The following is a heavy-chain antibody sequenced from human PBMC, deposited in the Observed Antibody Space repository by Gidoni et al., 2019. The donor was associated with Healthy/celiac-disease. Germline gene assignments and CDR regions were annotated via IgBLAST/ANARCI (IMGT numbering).Heavy chain of an antibody. CDR1: GYSLSSGYY. Sequence: QVQLQESGPGLVKPSETLSLTCTVSGYSLSSGYYWGWIRQPPGKGLEWIGSIYHSGSTYYNPSLKSRVTISVDTSKNQFSLKLSSVTAADTAVYYCARGGPYQLLPFDPWGQGTLVTVSS. V-gene: IGHV4-38-2*02. CDR3: ARGGPYQLLPFDP. J-gene: IGHJ5*02. D-gene: IGHD2-2*01. CDR2: IYHSGST.